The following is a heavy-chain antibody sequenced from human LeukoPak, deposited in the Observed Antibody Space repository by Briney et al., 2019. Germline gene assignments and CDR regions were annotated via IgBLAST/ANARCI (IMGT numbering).Heavy chain of an antibody. V-gene: IGHV4-34*01. Sequence: GSLRLSCAASGFPFSGYSLTWVRQPPGKGLEWIGEINHSGSTNYNPSLKSRVTISVDTSKNQFSLKLSSVTAADTAVYYCARLEVSDVWGKGTTVTISS. CDR3: ARLEVSDV. J-gene: IGHJ6*04. CDR2: INHSGST. CDR1: GFPFSGYS.